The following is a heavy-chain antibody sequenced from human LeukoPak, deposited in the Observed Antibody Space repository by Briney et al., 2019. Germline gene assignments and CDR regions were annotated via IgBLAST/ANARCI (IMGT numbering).Heavy chain of an antibody. CDR1: GFTFGSYG. CDR3: ASNVVPAALLSYFEL. Sequence: PGGSLRLSCAASGFTFGSYGMHWVRQAPGKGLEWVAAISSDGSRKYYADSVKGRFTISRDNSKNTLYLQMNSLRAEDTAVYYCASNVVPAALLSYFELWGQGTLVTVSS. V-gene: IGHV3-30*19. J-gene: IGHJ4*02. CDR2: ISSDGSRK. D-gene: IGHD2-2*01.